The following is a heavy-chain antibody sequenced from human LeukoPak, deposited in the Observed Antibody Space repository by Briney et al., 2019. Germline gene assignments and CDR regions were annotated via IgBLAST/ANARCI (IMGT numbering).Heavy chain of an antibody. Sequence: GGSLRLSCSASGFTFSSYAMHWVRQAPGKGLEYVSAISSNGGSTYYADSVKGRFTISRDNSKNTLYLQMSSLRAEDTAVYYCAKDFYSYGYTFDYWGQGTLVTVSS. CDR3: AKDFYSYGYTFDY. J-gene: IGHJ4*02. D-gene: IGHD5-18*01. CDR1: GFTFSSYA. CDR2: ISSNGGST. V-gene: IGHV3-64D*06.